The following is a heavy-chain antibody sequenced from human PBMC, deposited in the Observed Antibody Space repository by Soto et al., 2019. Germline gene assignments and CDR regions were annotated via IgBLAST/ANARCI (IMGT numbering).Heavy chain of an antibody. CDR1: GYTFTNYD. Sequence: QVQLVQSGAEVKKPGASVKVSCKASGYTFTNYDINWVRQATGQGLEWMGWMNPTSGITGYAQKFQGRVTITRNTSITTAYLALSSLRSDDTALYYCATSVVSTITSFDYWGQGTLVTVSS. CDR2: MNPTSGIT. V-gene: IGHV1-8*01. CDR3: ATSVVSTITSFDY. J-gene: IGHJ4*02. D-gene: IGHD5-12*01.